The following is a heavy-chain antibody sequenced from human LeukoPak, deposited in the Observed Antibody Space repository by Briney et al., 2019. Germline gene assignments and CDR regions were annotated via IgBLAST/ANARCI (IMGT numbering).Heavy chain of an antibody. J-gene: IGHJ5*02. Sequence: PGGSLRLSCAASGFTFSSYAMSWVRQAPGKGLEWVSAISGSGGSTYYADSVKGRFAISRDNSKNTLYLQMNSLRAEDTAVYYCAKDQGLRYSSGWWEFDPWGQGTLVTVSS. CDR3: AKDQGLRYSSGWWEFDP. CDR2: ISGSGGST. V-gene: IGHV3-23*01. CDR1: GFTFSSYA. D-gene: IGHD6-19*01.